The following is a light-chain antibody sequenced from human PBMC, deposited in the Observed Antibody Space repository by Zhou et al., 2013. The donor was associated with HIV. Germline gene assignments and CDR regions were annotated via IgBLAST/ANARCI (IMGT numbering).Light chain of an antibody. J-gene: IGKJ2*01. V-gene: IGKV3-20*01. CDR3: QQYDNWPS. Sequence: EIVLTQSPGTLSLSPGERATLSCRASQSVSSFLAWFQQKPGQAPRLLIYGASSRATGIPDRFSGSGSGTDFTLTISRLEPEDFAVYYCQQYDNWPSFGQGTKLQIK. CDR1: QSVSSF. CDR2: GAS.